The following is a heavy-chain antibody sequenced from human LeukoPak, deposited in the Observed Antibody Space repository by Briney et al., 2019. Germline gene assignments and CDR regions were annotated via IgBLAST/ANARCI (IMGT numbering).Heavy chain of an antibody. Sequence: SETLSLTCAVYGGSFSGYYWSWIRQPPGKGLEWIGEINHSGSTNYNPSLKSRVTISVDTSKNQFSLKLSSVAAADTAVYYCARAEGDSSRDYDYWGQGTLVTVSS. D-gene: IGHD6-19*01. V-gene: IGHV4-34*01. J-gene: IGHJ4*02. CDR3: ARAEGDSSRDYDY. CDR2: INHSGST. CDR1: GGSFSGYY.